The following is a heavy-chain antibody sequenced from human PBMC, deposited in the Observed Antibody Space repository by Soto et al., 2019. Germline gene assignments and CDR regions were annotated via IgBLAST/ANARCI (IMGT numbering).Heavy chain of an antibody. D-gene: IGHD3-22*01. V-gene: IGHV1-18*04. CDR1: GYVFTSYG. CDR3: ARVEDYFDSSAYAQ. J-gene: IGHJ4*02. Sequence: ASVKVSCKASGYVFTSYGITWVRQVPGQGFEWMGWISAYNGNTNYAQKFQDRFTMTTDTSTSTAYMELRSLRYDDTAVYYCARVEDYFDSSAYAQWGQGTLLTV. CDR2: ISAYNGNT.